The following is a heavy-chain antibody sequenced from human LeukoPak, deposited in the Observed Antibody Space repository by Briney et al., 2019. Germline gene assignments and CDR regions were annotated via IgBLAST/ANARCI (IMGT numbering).Heavy chain of an antibody. CDR2: IYYSGST. CDR3: ARPQTRYYLYGDFDY. J-gene: IGHJ4*02. D-gene: IGHD4-17*01. V-gene: IGHV4-39*01. Sequence: SETLSLTCTVSGGSISSSSYYWGWIRQPPGKGLEWIGSIYYSGSTYYNPSLKSRVTISVDTSKNQFSLKLSSVTAADTAVYYCARPQTRYYLYGDFDYWGQGTLVTVSS. CDR1: GGSISSSSYY.